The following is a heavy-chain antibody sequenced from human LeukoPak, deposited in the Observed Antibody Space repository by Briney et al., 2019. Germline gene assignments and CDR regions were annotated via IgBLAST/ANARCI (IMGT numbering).Heavy chain of an antibody. CDR1: GFSFNNYV. V-gene: IGHV3-30-3*01. D-gene: IGHD3-9*01. Sequence: PGGSLRLSCAASGFSFNNYVMHWVRQGPGKGLQWLSFISYDAINKYYSDSVKGRFTISRDNPKNMVYLEINSLRAEDTAVYYCARVEPDYEIYWGQGTMVTVSS. CDR3: ARVEPDYEIY. CDR2: ISYDAINK. J-gene: IGHJ3*01.